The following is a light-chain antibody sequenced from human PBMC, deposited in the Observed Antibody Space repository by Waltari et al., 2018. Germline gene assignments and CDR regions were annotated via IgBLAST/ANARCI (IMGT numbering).Light chain of an antibody. CDR1: QSVLYSSNNRND. V-gene: IGKV4-1*01. Sequence: DIVMTQSPDSLAVSLGERATINCKSSQSVLYSSNNRNDLAWDQQKPGQPPKLLIYWAATREAGVPDRFSGSGAGTDFTLTISSLQAEDVAVYYCQQYYSTPFTFGPGTKVDIK. CDR3: QQYYSTPFT. CDR2: WAA. J-gene: IGKJ3*01.